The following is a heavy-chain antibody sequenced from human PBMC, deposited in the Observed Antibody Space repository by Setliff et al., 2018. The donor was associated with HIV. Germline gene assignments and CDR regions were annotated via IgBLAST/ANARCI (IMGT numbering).Heavy chain of an antibody. Sequence: SETLSLTCTVSGGSISSSSYYWGWIRQPPGKGLEWIGSIYYSGSTNYNPSLESRVTISVDTSKNQFSLKLSSVTAADTVVYYCARGAELLWFGELHNIPYFDYWGQGTLVTVSS. D-gene: IGHD3-10*01. J-gene: IGHJ4*02. V-gene: IGHV4-39*07. CDR2: IYYSGST. CDR1: GGSISSSSYY. CDR3: ARGAELLWFGELHNIPYFDY.